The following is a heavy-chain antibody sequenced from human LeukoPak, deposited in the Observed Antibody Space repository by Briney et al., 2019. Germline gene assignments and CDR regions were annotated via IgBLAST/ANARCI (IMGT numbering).Heavy chain of an antibody. Sequence: ASVKVSCKASGYTFTSYGISWVRQAPGQGLEWMGWISAYNGNTNYAQKLQGRVTMTTDTSTSTAYMELRSLRSDDTAVYYCARDDRYFDWANSFDYWGQGTLVTVSS. D-gene: IGHD3-9*01. CDR1: GYTFTSYG. J-gene: IGHJ4*02. V-gene: IGHV1-18*01. CDR3: ARDDRYFDWANSFDY. CDR2: ISAYNGNT.